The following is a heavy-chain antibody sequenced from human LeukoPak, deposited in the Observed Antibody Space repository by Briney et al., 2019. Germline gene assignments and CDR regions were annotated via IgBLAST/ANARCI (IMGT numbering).Heavy chain of an antibody. V-gene: IGHV3-23*01. D-gene: IGHD3-22*01. J-gene: IGHJ4*02. CDR2: ISGSGGST. CDR3: AKLPDYYDSSGGVDY. Sequence: GGSLRLSCTASGFTFGDYAMSWVRQAPGKGLEWVSAISGSGGSTYYADSVKGRFTISRDNSKNTLYLQMNSLRAEDTAVYYCAKLPDYYDSSGGVDYWGQGTLVTVSS. CDR1: GFTFGDYA.